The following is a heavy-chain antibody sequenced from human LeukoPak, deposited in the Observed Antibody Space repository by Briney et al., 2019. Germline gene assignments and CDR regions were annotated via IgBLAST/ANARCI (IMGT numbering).Heavy chain of an antibody. CDR2: ISGSGGGT. CDR3: AKEKYSSGFFDY. CDR1: GFTFSDFA. D-gene: IGHD6-19*01. J-gene: IGHJ4*02. V-gene: IGHV3-23*01. Sequence: QTGGSLRLSCAASGFTFSDFAMSWVRQAPGKGLEWVSAISGSGGGTYYADSVKGRFTISRDNSKNTLCLQMNNLRPEDTAVYYCAKEKYSSGFFDYWGQGTLVTVSS.